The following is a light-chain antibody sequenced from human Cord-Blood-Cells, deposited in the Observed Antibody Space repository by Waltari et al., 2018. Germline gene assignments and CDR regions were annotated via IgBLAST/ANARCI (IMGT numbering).Light chain of an antibody. CDR1: QSISSW. J-gene: IGKJ2*01. Sequence: DLQMTQSPSTLSTSVGARVTITCRHSQSISSWLAWYQQKPGKAPKLLIYDASSLESGFPSRFSRSGSGTEVTLTNSSLQPDYFASYDGQQYNSYDTFGQGTKLEIK. CDR2: DAS. V-gene: IGKV1-5*01. CDR3: QQYNSYDT.